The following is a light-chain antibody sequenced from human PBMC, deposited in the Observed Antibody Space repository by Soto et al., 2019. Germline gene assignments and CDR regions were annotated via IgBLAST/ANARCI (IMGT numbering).Light chain of an antibody. CDR3: QQYATPPLT. CDR1: QSVGNNY. J-gene: IGKJ1*01. CDR2: DAS. Sequence: ENVVTQSSGTLSLSPGERATLSCRASQSVGNNYLAWYKQKPGQPPRLLIFDASNRATGIPDRFSGSGSGADFTLTINRLDPDDFAVFYCQQYATPPLTFGQGTKV. V-gene: IGKV3-20*01.